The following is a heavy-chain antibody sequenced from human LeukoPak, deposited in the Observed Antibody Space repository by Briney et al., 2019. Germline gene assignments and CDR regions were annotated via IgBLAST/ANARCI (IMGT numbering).Heavy chain of an antibody. V-gene: IGHV4-31*03. Sequence: SETLSLTCTVSGGSISSGGYYWSWIRQHPGKGLEWIGYINIGGSTYYNPSLKSRLTISQDTSKNKFSLKLSSVTAADTAVYFCARVDYSSSGSYIHWFDPWGQGTLVTVSS. D-gene: IGHD3-10*01. J-gene: IGHJ5*02. CDR2: INIGGST. CDR1: GGSISSGGYY. CDR3: ARVDYSSSGSYIHWFDP.